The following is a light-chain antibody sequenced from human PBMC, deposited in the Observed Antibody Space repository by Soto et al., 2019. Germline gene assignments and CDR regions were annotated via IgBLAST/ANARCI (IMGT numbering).Light chain of an antibody. V-gene: IGKV4-1*01. CDR1: QSVLYSPNNKNY. CDR3: QQYYSTPRT. CDR2: WAS. J-gene: IGKJ1*01. Sequence: DIVMTQSPDSLAVSLGERATINCKSSQSVLYSPNNKNYLAWYQQKPGQPPRLLVYWASTRESGVPDRFSGSGSGTDFTLTIGSLQAEDVAVYYCQQYYSTPRTFGQGTKVEIK.